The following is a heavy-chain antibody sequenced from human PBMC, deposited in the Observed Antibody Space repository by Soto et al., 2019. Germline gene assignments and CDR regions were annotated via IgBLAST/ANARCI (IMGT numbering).Heavy chain of an antibody. CDR2: IYYSGST. V-gene: IGHV4-39*01. CDR3: ARHEDGRGVLSHYYGMDV. Sequence: SETLSLTCTVSGGSISSSSYYWGWIRQPPGKGLEWIGSIYYSGSTYYNPSLKSRVTISVDTSKNQFSLKLSSVTAADTAVYYCARHEDGRGVLSHYYGMDVWGQAITVTVS. CDR1: GGSISSSSYY. J-gene: IGHJ6*02. D-gene: IGHD3-10*01.